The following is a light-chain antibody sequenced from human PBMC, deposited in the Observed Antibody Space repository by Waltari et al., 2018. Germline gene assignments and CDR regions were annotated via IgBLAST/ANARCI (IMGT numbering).Light chain of an antibody. V-gene: IGKV3-11*01. Sequence: EIVLTQYPATLSLSPGEPATLPCRASQSVGTYLAWYQQSPGQAPRHLIYDASNRTTGIPARFRGSGSGTDFTLTISRLEPEDFAVFYCQQRSNWTPHTFGQGAKLEIK. CDR3: QQRSNWTPHT. CDR1: QSVGTY. CDR2: DAS. J-gene: IGKJ2*01.